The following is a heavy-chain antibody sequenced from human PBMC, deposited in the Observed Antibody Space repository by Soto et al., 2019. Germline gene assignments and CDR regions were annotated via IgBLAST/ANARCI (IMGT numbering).Heavy chain of an antibody. CDR2: ISSSSSYI. CDR3: ARDGETTVIPPLLQLYYYMDV. V-gene: IGHV3-21*01. D-gene: IGHD4-17*01. J-gene: IGHJ6*03. CDR1: GFTFSSYS. Sequence: EVQLVESGGGLVKPGGSLRLSCAASGFTFSSYSMNWVRQAPGKGLEWVSSISSSSSYIYYADSVKGRFTISRDNAKNSLYLQMNSLRAADTAVYYCARDGETTVIPPLLQLYYYMDVWGKGTTVTVSS.